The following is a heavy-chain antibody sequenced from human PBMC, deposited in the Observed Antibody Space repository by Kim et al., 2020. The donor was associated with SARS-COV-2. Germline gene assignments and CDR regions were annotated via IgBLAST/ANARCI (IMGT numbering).Heavy chain of an antibody. CDR3: AKDNYGSGVFPADY. D-gene: IGHD3-10*01. V-gene: IGHV3-43*02. Sequence: GGSLRLSCAASGFTFDGYAMHWVRQAPGKGLEWVSLISGDGGSTYYADSVKGRFTISRDNSKNSLYLQMNSLRTEDTALYYCAKDNYGSGVFPADYWGQGTLVTVSS. CDR1: GFTFDGYA. J-gene: IGHJ4*02. CDR2: ISGDGGST.